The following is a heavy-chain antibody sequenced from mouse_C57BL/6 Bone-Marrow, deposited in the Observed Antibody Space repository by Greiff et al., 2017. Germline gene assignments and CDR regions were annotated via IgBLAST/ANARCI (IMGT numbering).Heavy chain of an antibody. CDR3: ARPLCDYDAGFAY. Sequence: QVQLQQSGAELVKPGASVKLSCKASGYTFTSYWMHWVKQSPGRGLEWIGRIDPNSGGTKYNEKFKSKATLTVDKPPSNAYMQLSSLTSEDSAVYYCARPLCDYDAGFAYWGQGTLVTVSA. V-gene: IGHV1-72*01. CDR1: GYTFTSYW. CDR2: IDPNSGGT. D-gene: IGHD2-4*01. J-gene: IGHJ3*01.